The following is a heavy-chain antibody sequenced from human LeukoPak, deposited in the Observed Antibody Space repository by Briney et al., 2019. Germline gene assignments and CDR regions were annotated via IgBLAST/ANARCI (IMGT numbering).Heavy chain of an antibody. J-gene: IGHJ3*02. CDR2: ISGSGGST. Sequence: PGGSLRLSCAASGFTFSSYAMSWVRQAPGKGLEWVSAISGSGGSTYYADSVKGRFTISRDNSKNTLYLQMNSLRAEDTAVYYYAKYRITMIVVGGAFDIWGQGTMVTVSS. CDR3: AKYRITMIVVGGAFDI. CDR1: GFTFSSYA. D-gene: IGHD3-22*01. V-gene: IGHV3-23*01.